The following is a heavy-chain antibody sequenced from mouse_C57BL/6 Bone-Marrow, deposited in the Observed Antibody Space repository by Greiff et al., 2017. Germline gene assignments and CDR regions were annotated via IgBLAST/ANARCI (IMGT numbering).Heavy chain of an antibody. J-gene: IGHJ3*01. CDR3: TVGGYDSPWFAY. CDR1: GFNIKDYY. D-gene: IGHD2-4*01. Sequence: VQLQQSGAELVRPGASVKLSCTASGFNIKDYYMHWVKQRPEQGLEWIGRIDPEDGDTEYAPKFPGKATMTADTSSNTAYLQLSSLTSEDTAVYYCTVGGYDSPWFAYWGQGTLVTVSA. CDR2: IDPEDGDT. V-gene: IGHV14-1*01.